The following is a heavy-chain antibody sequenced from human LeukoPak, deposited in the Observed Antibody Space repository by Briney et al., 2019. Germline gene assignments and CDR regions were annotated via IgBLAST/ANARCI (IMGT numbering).Heavy chain of an antibody. V-gene: IGHV3-30-3*01. J-gene: IGHJ6*02. CDR1: GFTFSSYA. D-gene: IGHD3-10*01. Sequence: GGSLRLSCAASGFTFSSYAMHWVRQAPGKGLEWVAVISYDGSNKYYADSVKGRFTISRDNSKNTLYLQMNSLRAEDTAVYYCARVLSRWFGLDLYGMDVWGQGTTVTVSS. CDR2: ISYDGSNK. CDR3: ARVLSRWFGLDLYGMDV.